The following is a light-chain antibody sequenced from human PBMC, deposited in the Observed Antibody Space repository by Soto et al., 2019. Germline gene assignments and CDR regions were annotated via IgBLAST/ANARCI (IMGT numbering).Light chain of an antibody. J-gene: IGLJ1*01. CDR2: EDT. CDR3: QSYDNSLSGSYV. CDR1: SSNIGAGYE. V-gene: IGLV1-40*01. Sequence: QSVLTQPPSVSGAPGERVTISCTGSSSNIGAGYEVHWYQQLPGTSPKLLIYEDTDRPSGVPDRFSGSKSGTSASLAITELLAEDEADYYCQSYDNSLSGSYVFGTGTKVTVL.